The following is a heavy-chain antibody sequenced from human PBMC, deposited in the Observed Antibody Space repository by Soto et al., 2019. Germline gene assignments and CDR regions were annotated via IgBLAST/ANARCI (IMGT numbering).Heavy chain of an antibody. CDR3: AIATGFSNGWDLDY. CDR1: GFTFDDYG. D-gene: IGHD6-19*01. V-gene: IGHV3-20*04. Sequence: EVQLVESGGGVVRPGGSLRLSCAASGFTFDDYGMSWVRQAPGKGLEWVSGINWNGGSTGYADSVKGRFTISRDNAKNFLYLQMNSLRAEDTALNSCAIATGFSNGWDLDYWGQGTLVTVSS. CDR2: INWNGGST. J-gene: IGHJ4*02.